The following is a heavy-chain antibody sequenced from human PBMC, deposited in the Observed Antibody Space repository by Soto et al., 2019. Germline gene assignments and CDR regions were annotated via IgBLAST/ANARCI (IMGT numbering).Heavy chain of an antibody. V-gene: IGHV3-23*01. D-gene: IGHD1-26*01. CDR3: AKVGPSYYYGMDV. CDR2: ISGSGRTI. J-gene: IGHJ6*02. Sequence: GGSLRLSCAASGLDFSSEVMCWVRQAPGKGLEWVSSISGSGRTIYHADSMRGRFAISRDNSKNSLYLQLNNLRVDDTAVYYCAKVGPSYYYGMDVWGQGATVTVSS. CDR1: GLDFSSEV.